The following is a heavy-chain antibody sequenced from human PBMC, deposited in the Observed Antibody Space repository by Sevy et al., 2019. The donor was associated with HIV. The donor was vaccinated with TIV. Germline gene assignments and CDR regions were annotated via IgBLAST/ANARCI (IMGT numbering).Heavy chain of an antibody. CDR1: GFMFSSYS. D-gene: IGHD2-8*02. CDR2: ISYAGSNK. CDR3: AKRRVQSGLSGGGANYGMDV. Sequence: GGSLRLSCAASGFMFSSYSVHWVRQAPGKGLEWVAVISYAGSNKYYADSVKGRFTISRDNSKNTLYLQMNSLRAEDTAIYYCAKRRVQSGLSGGGANYGMDVCGRGTTVTVSS. J-gene: IGHJ6*02. V-gene: IGHV3-30-3*02.